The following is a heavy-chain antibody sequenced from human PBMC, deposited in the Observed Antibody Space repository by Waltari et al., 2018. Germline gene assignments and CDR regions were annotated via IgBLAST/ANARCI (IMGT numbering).Heavy chain of an antibody. CDR2: IFYSATT. J-gene: IGHJ3*02. CDR1: GDSIRGHY. CDR3: ARGFGAYCGDDRADPFDI. Sequence: QVQLQESGPGLVEPSETLSLTCTVSGDSIRGHYWSWIRQPPGKGLEWIGYIFYSATTNHNPSLKSRVTISGDMSKNQFALRLTSMTAADTAVYYCARGFGAYCGDDRADPFDIWGRGTMVTVSS. V-gene: IGHV4-59*11. D-gene: IGHD2-21*01.